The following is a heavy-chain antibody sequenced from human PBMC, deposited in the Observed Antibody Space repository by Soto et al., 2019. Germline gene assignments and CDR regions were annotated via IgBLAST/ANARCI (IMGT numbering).Heavy chain of an antibody. J-gene: IGHJ6*02. CDR3: ARDKGYSYGYYYYGMDV. CDR1: GGSVSSGSYY. Sequence: SETLSLTCTVSGGSVSSGSYYWSWIRQPPGKGLEWIGYIYYSGSTNYNPSLKSRVTISVDTSKNQFSLKLSSVTAADTAVYYCARDKGYSYGYYYYGMDVWGQGTTVTVSS. CDR2: IYYSGST. D-gene: IGHD5-18*01. V-gene: IGHV4-61*01.